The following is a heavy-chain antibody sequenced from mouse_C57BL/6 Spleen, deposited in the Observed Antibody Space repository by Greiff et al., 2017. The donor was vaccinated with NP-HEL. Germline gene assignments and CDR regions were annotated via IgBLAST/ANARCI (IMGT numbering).Heavy chain of an antibody. CDR3: ARGDGYYRYFDV. D-gene: IGHD2-3*01. CDR2: IWRGGST. CDR1: GFSLTSYG. V-gene: IGHV2-2*01. Sequence: VQLQESGPGLVQPSQSLSITCTVSGFSLTSYGVHWVRQSPGQGLEWLGVIWRGGSTDYNAAFISRLSISKDNSKSQVFFKMNSLQADDTAIYYCARGDGYYRYFDVWGTGTTVTVSS. J-gene: IGHJ1*03.